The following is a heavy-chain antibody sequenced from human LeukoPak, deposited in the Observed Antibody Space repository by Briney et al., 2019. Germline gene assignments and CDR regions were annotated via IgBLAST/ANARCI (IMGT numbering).Heavy chain of an antibody. CDR2: INNDGSGT. CDR3: ARGRYYFEY. J-gene: IGHJ4*02. CDR1: GFTFSTYW. V-gene: IGHV3-74*03. D-gene: IGHD3-3*01. Sequence: GGSLRLSCAASGFTFSTYWMHWVRQAPGKGLMWVSRINNDGSGTTYADSVKGRFTISRDNAKNTLYLQMNNLRAEDTAVYYCARGRYYFEYWGQGTLVTVS.